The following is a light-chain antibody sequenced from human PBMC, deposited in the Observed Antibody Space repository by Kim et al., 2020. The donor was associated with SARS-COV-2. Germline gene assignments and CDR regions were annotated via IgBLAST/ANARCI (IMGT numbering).Light chain of an antibody. V-gene: IGKV1-5*01. J-gene: IGKJ2*01. CDR2: GAS. CDR1: QSITRW. Sequence: ASVGDVVTLTCPDSQSITRWLAWYQQKPGTAPTLLIYGASNLKRGVPSRFSGSGSCTEFTLTISSLQPDDFATYYCQQYDSYSYTFGPRTKLEI. CDR3: QQYDSYSYT.